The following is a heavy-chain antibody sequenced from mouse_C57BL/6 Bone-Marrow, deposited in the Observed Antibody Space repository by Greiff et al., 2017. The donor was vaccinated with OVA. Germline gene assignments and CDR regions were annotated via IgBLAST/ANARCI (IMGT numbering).Heavy chain of an antibody. D-gene: IGHD4-1*02. CDR1: GFTFSSYA. J-gene: IGHJ2*01. CDR3: ASMSTGTWDY. V-gene: IGHV5-4*01. CDR2: ISDGGSYT. Sequence: EVQLVESGGGLVKPGGSLKLSCAASGFTFSSYAMSWVRQTPEKRLEWVATISDGGSYTYYPDNVKGRFTISRDNAKNNLYLQMSHLKSEDTAMYYCASMSTGTWDYWGQGTTLTVSS.